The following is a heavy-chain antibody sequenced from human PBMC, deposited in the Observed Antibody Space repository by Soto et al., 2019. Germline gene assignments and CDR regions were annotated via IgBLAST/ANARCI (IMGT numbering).Heavy chain of an antibody. D-gene: IGHD1-26*01. CDR3: TTAPTWEWELLDY. J-gene: IGHJ4*02. Sequence: GGTLRLSCAASRFTFSNARMSWVRQAPGKGLEWVGRNKSKSDGGTTDYAAPVKGRFTISRDDSKNTLYLQMNSLKTEDTAVYYCTTAPTWEWELLDYRGQGTLVTVSS. V-gene: IGHV3-15*01. CDR2: NKSKSDGGTT. CDR1: RFTFSNAR.